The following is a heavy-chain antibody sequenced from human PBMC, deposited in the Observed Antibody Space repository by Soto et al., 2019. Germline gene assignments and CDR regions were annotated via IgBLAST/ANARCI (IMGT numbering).Heavy chain of an antibody. Sequence: GGSLRLSCVASGFSFSTYGMHWVRQAPGKGLEWVSVISYDGRNKYCADSVKGQFTISRDNSNNTLYLQMNSLRVEDTAVYYCTRDLPSIPGSSWAPYDYWGQGTLVTVSS. CDR3: TRDLPSIPGSSWAPYDY. J-gene: IGHJ4*02. V-gene: IGHV3-33*05. D-gene: IGHD6-13*01. CDR2: ISYDGRNK. CDR1: GFSFSTYG.